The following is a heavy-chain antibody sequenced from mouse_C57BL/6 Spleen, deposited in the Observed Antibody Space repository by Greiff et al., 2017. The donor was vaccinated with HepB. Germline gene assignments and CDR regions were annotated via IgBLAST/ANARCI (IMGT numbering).Heavy chain of an antibody. J-gene: IGHJ3*01. CDR2: IRLKSDNYAT. CDR1: GFTFSNYW. D-gene: IGHD3-3*01. V-gene: IGHV6-3*01. CDR3: TGGGRGAWFAY. Sequence: EVQLVESGGGLVQPGGSMKLSCVASGFTFSNYWMNWVRQSPEKGLEWVAQIRLKSDNYATHYAESVKGRFTISRDDSKSSVYLQMNNLRAEDTGIYYCTGGGRGAWFAYWGQGTLVTVSA.